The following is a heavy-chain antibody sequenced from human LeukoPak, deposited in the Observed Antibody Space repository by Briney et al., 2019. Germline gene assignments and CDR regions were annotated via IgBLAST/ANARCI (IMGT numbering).Heavy chain of an antibody. CDR2: ISAYNGNT. J-gene: IGHJ4*02. Sequence: ASVKVSCKASGYTXTSYGISGVRQAPGQGLEWMGWISAYNGNTNYAQKLQGRVTMTTDTSTSTAYMELRSLKSDDTAVYYCARVRYYYGSGNYYSDYWGQGTLVTVSS. D-gene: IGHD3-10*01. CDR1: GYTXTSYG. V-gene: IGHV1-18*01. CDR3: ARVRYYYGSGNYYSDY.